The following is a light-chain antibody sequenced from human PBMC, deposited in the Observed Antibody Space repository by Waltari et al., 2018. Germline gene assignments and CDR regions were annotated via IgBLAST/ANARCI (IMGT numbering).Light chain of an antibody. V-gene: IGLV4-69*01. Sequence: QLVLTQSPSASASLGASVKLTCTLSSGHSSNVIAWLQQQPEKGPRYLMKVNSDGSHSKGDEIPDRFSGSSSGTERYLTISSLQSEDEADDYCQTGGHGTWVFGGGTNLTVL. CDR2: VNSDGSH. CDR3: QTGGHGTWV. J-gene: IGLJ3*02. CDR1: SGHSSNV.